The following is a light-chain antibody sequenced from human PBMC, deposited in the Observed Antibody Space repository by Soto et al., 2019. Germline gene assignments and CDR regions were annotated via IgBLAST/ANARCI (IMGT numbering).Light chain of an antibody. Sequence: DIVMTQSPDSLAVSLGERATINCKSGQSVLYSSNNKNYLAWFQQKPRQPPKLLIYWASTRVSGVPDRFSGSGSGTDFTLTISSLQAEDVAVYYCQQYNSIPPTFGQGTKVEVK. CDR3: QQYNSIPPT. J-gene: IGKJ1*01. CDR1: QSVLYSSNNKNY. CDR2: WAS. V-gene: IGKV4-1*01.